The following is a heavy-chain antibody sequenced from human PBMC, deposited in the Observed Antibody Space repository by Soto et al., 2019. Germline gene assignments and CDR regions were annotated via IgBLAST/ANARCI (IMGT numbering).Heavy chain of an antibody. CDR3: ARLHSHGTYGMDV. CDR1: GGSFTYT. D-gene: IGHD5-18*01. CDR2: IIPIFGTT. J-gene: IGHJ6*02. Sequence: ASVKVSCKASGGSFTYTLSWVRQAPGQGLEWMGGIIPIFGTTNYAQKFQGRVTITADESTKTAYMELSTLRSEDTAVYYCARLHSHGTYGMDVWGQGTTVTVSS. V-gene: IGHV1-69*13.